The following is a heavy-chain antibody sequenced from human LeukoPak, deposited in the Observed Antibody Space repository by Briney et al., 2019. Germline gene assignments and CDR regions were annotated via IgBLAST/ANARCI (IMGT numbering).Heavy chain of an antibody. D-gene: IGHD5-12*01. CDR1: GGSISSSSYY. CDR2: IYYSGST. Sequence: PSETLSLTCTVSGGSISSSSYYWGWIRQPPGKGLEWIGSIYYSGSTYYNPSLKSRVTISVDTSKNQFSLKLSSVTAADTAVYYCARLILAGKYFDYWGQGTLVTVSS. J-gene: IGHJ4*02. V-gene: IGHV4-39*01. CDR3: ARLILAGKYFDY.